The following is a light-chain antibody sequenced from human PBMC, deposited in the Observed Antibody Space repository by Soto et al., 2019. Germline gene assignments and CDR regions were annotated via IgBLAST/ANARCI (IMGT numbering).Light chain of an antibody. J-gene: IGKJ4*02. Sequence: DIQMTQSPSSLSASVGDRVTITCQAGQDISNSLNWYQHKPGKAPKLLIYDASSLETGVPSRIDGSGSGTDFNFNISSLQPEDIATYYCQQYDNVPLSFGGGTKVEI. CDR3: QQYDNVPLS. CDR1: QDISNS. CDR2: DAS. V-gene: IGKV1-33*01.